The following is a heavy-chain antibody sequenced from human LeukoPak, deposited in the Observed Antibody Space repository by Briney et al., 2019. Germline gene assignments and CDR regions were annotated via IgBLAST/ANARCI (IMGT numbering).Heavy chain of an antibody. CDR3: ASASGSSPSGAFDI. CDR2: ISSNGGST. V-gene: IGHV3-64*01. D-gene: IGHD1-26*01. J-gene: IGHJ3*02. CDR1: GFTFSSYA. Sequence: GGSLRLSCAASGFTFSSYAMHWVRQAPGKGLEYVSAISSNGGSTYYANSVKGRFTISRDNSKNTLYLQMGSLRAEDMAVYYCASASGSSPSGAFDIWGQGTMVTVSS.